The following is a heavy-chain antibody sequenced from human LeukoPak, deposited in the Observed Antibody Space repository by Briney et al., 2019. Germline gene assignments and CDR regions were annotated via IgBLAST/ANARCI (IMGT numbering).Heavy chain of an antibody. CDR3: ARGRMVRGVIITVGWLDP. CDR2: IQDNERNI. D-gene: IGHD3-10*01. Sequence: PGGSLRLSCVAFGFSLSSHAMHWVRQAPGKGLEWVAFIQDNERNIYYADSVKGRFTISRDNSKNTVYLQMNSLRAEDTAVYYCARGRMVRGVIITVGWLDPWGQGTLVTASS. V-gene: IGHV3-30*02. J-gene: IGHJ5*02. CDR1: GFSLSSHA.